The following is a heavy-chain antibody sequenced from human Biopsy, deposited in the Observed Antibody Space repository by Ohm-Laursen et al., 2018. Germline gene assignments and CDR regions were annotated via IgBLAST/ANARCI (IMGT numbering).Heavy chain of an antibody. Sequence: ALSLTCTVSGGSISSYYWTWIRQPPGKGLEWIGDVYCSGSTNRNPSLKSRVTILVDTSKNQFSLKLNSVTAADTAVYYCGRREVVITHDAFDTWGQGTMVTVSS. CDR2: VYCSGST. J-gene: IGHJ3*02. CDR3: GRREVVITHDAFDT. D-gene: IGHD3-22*01. CDR1: GGSISSYY. V-gene: IGHV4-59*08.